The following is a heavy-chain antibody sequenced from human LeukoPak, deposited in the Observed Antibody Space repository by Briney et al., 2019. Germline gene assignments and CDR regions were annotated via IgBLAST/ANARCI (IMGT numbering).Heavy chain of an antibody. D-gene: IGHD2-2*02. J-gene: IGHJ4*02. Sequence: GSLRLSCAASGFTFSNAWMSWVRQAPGKGLEWVGRIKSKTDGGTTDYAAPVKGRFTISRDDPKNTLNLHMNSMKTEDTAVYSCTTKPPRDVVVPAAISYGYWGQGTLVTVSS. CDR3: TTKPPRDVVVPAAISYGY. CDR1: GFTFSNAW. V-gene: IGHV3-15*01. CDR2: IKSKTDGGTT.